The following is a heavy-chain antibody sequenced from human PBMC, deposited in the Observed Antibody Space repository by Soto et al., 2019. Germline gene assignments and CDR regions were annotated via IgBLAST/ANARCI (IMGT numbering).Heavy chain of an antibody. CDR3: ASSSGWRYYFDY. CDR2: IWYDGSNK. CDR1: GFTFSSYG. V-gene: IGHV3-33*01. J-gene: IGHJ4*02. Sequence: GGSLRLSCAASGFTFSSYGMHWVRQAPGKGLEWVAVIWYDGSNKYYADSVKGRFTISRDNSKNTLYLQMNSLRAEDTAVYYCASSSGWRYYFDYWGQGTLVTVSS. D-gene: IGHD6-19*01.